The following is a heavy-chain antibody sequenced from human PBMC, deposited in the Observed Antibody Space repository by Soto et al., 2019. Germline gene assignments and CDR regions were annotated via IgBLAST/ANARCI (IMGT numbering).Heavy chain of an antibody. CDR2: ISGSGGTT. D-gene: IGHD7-27*01. CDR3: AKDQGTGDFYYYYGLDV. V-gene: IGHV3-23*01. J-gene: IGHJ6*02. Sequence: GGSLRLSCAASGFTFSNYAMSWVRQAPGKGLEWVSAISGSGGTTYYADSVKGRFTISRDNSKNTLFLQMNSLRVEDTAIYYCAKDQGTGDFYYYYGLDVWGQGT. CDR1: GFTFSNYA.